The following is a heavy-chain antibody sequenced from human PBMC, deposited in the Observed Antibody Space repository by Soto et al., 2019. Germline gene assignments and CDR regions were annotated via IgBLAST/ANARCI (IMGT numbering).Heavy chain of an antibody. CDR1: GYTFSNYA. Sequence: QVQLVQSGADVNKPGASVRVSCKASGYTFSNYAVNWVRQAPGQGLEWMGYITTYNDNAHYTQKFLGRVTMTADKSTGTAFLEPRGLRSDDTAVYYCARGGMGKSYWTFDSWGQGSLVTVSS. D-gene: IGHD1-1*01. CDR2: ITTYNDNA. V-gene: IGHV1-18*01. J-gene: IGHJ4*02. CDR3: ARGGMGKSYWTFDS.